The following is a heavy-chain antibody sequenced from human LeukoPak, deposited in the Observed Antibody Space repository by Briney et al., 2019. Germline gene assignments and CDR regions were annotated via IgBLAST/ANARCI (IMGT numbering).Heavy chain of an antibody. CDR2: IYYSGST. V-gene: IGHV4-59*12. J-gene: IGHJ4*02. CDR3: ARDGFYGSGSYPFYY. D-gene: IGHD3-10*01. Sequence: SETLSLTCTVSGGSISSYYWSWIRQPPGKGLEWIGYIYYSGSTNYRPSLKSRVTISADTSKNQFSLKLSSVTAADTAVYYCARDGFYGSGSYPFYYWGQGTLVTVSS. CDR1: GGSISSYY.